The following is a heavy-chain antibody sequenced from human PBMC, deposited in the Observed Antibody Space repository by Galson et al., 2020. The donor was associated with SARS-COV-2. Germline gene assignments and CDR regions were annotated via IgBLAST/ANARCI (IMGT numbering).Heavy chain of an antibody. CDR3: ARHRQFTFGSYPFDY. V-gene: IGHV5-51*01. J-gene: IGHJ4*02. D-gene: IGHD3-16*02. CDR1: GYSFTSYW. CDR2: NHPGDSDT. Sequence: GESLKISCQGSGYSFTSYWIGWVRQMPGKGLEWMGINHPGDSDTRYSPSFQGQVTIAADKSISTAYLQWSSLKASDTAMYYCARHRQFTFGSYPFDYGGQKTLVTVSS.